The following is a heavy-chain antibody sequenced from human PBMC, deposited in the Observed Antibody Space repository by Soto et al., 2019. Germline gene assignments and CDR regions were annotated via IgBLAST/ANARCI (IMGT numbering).Heavy chain of an antibody. D-gene: IGHD1-26*01. Sequence: QVQLVESGGGVVQPGRSLRLSCAASGFTFSSYGMHWVRQAPGKGLEWVAVISYDGSNKYYADSVKGRFTISRDNSTNTLYLQMNSLRAEDTAVYYCAKAVGAWGDQGTLVTVSS. V-gene: IGHV3-30*18. J-gene: IGHJ4*02. CDR1: GFTFSSYG. CDR3: AKAVGAW. CDR2: ISYDGSNK.